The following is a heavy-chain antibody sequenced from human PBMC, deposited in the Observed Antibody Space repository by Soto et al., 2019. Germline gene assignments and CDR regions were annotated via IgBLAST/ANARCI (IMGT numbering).Heavy chain of an antibody. Sequence: EVQLVESGGGLVQPGGSLRLSCAASGLTLSTYDMHWVRQATGKGLEWVSGIGTAGDTYYPGSVKGRFTISRENAKNSLYLQMNSLSIGDTAVYYCARGGYCSGGGCSLSYFWFDPWGQGTLVTVSS. CDR3: ARGGYCSGGGCSLSYFWFDP. CDR2: IGTAGDT. J-gene: IGHJ5*02. CDR1: GLTLSTYD. V-gene: IGHV3-13*01. D-gene: IGHD2-15*01.